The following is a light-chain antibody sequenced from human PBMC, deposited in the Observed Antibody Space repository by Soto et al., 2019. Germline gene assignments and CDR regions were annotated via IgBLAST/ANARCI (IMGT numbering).Light chain of an antibody. CDR2: EVS. Sequence: QLVLTQPASVSGSPGQSITISCTGTYSDVGGYNYVSWYQQHPGKAPELMIYEVSNRPSGVSNRFSGSKSGNTASLTISGLQAEDEADYYCISYRATHTLVFGGGTKVTVL. V-gene: IGLV2-14*01. CDR1: YSDVGGYNY. J-gene: IGLJ2*01. CDR3: ISYRATHTLV.